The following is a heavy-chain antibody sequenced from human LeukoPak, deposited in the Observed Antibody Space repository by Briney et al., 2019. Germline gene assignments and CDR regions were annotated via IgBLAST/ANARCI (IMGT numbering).Heavy chain of an antibody. Sequence: SETLSLTCTASGGSISSGGYYWSWIRQHPGKGLEWIGYIYYSGSTYYNPSLKSRVTISVDTSMNQFSLKLSSVTAADTAVYYCARVSLWFGEPYFDYWDQGTLVTVSS. CDR1: GGSISSGGYY. V-gene: IGHV4-31*03. J-gene: IGHJ4*02. CDR3: ARVSLWFGEPYFDY. CDR2: IYYSGST. D-gene: IGHD3-10*01.